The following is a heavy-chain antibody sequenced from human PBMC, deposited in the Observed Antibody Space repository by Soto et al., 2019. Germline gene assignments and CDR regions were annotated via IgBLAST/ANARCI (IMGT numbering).Heavy chain of an antibody. J-gene: IGHJ4*02. CDR2: VYHSGST. Sequence: QVQLQESGPGLVKPSGTLSLTCAVSGGSISTSNWWSWVRQPPGKGLEWIGEVYHSGSTNYNPPFKLRVAMSLDKSKNPFSLKLNSVPAADTALYYCARTSTSGTGFDYWGQGSLVTVSS. CDR3: ARTSTSGTGFDY. CDR1: GGSISTSNW. V-gene: IGHV4-4*02. D-gene: IGHD1-1*01.